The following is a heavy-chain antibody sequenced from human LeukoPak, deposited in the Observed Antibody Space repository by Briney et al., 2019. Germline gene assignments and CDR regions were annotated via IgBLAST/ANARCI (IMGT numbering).Heavy chain of an antibody. J-gene: IGHJ4*02. CDR2: IYTSGST. Sequence: ASETLSLTCTVSGGSISSYYWSWIRQPAGKGLEWIGRIYTSGSTNYNPSLKSRVTMSVDTSKNQFSLKLSSVTAADTAVYYCASQMGYYDSSGPARRAHYYFDYWGQGTLVTVSS. V-gene: IGHV4-4*07. D-gene: IGHD3-22*01. CDR1: GGSISSYY. CDR3: ASQMGYYDSSGPARRAHYYFDY.